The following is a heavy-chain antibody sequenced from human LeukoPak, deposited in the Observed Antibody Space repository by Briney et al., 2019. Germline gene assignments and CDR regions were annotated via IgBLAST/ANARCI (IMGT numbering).Heavy chain of an antibody. Sequence: SGGSLRLSCAASGFTFSNAWMSWVRQAPGKGLEWVGRIKSKTDGGTTDYAAAVKGRFTISRDDSKNTLYLQMNSLKTEDTAVYYCTTYLYDYVWGSYRETDYWGQGTLVTVSS. CDR3: TTYLYDYVWGSYRETDY. CDR1: GFTFSNAW. CDR2: IKSKTDGGTT. J-gene: IGHJ4*02. V-gene: IGHV3-15*01. D-gene: IGHD3-16*02.